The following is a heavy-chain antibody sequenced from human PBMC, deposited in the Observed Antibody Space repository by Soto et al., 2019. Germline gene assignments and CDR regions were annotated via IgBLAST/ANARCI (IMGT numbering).Heavy chain of an antibody. CDR3: VVAAAAYYYYYGMDV. D-gene: IGHD6-13*01. V-gene: IGHV1-3*01. CDR1: GYTFTSYA. J-gene: IGHJ6*02. Sequence: GASVKVSCKDSGYTFTSYAMHWVRQAPGQRLEWMGWINAGNGDTKYSQKFQGRVTITRDTSASTAYMELSSLRSEDTAVYYCVVAAAAYYYYYGMDVWGQGTTVTVSS. CDR2: INAGNGDT.